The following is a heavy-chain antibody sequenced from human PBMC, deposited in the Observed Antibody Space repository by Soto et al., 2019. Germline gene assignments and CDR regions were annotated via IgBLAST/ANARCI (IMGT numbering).Heavy chain of an antibody. Sequence: ETLSLTCAVYGGSFSGYYWSWIRQPPGKGLEWIGEINHSGSTNYNPSLKSRVTISVDTSKNQFSLKLSSVTAAETAVYYCARGITGTFRAFDIWGQGTMVTVSS. CDR2: INHSGST. CDR3: ARGITGTFRAFDI. V-gene: IGHV4-34*01. D-gene: IGHD1-20*01. CDR1: GGSFSGYY. J-gene: IGHJ3*02.